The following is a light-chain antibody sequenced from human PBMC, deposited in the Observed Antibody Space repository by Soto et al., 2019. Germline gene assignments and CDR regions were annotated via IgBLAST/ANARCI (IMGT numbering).Light chain of an antibody. J-gene: IGLJ1*01. CDR3: SSYSTSSTPYV. V-gene: IGLV2-14*03. CDR2: DVS. Sequence: QTALTQPASVCGSPGQSITISCTGTSSDATDYNYISWFQQHPGKAPKLIIFDVSNGPSGVSNRFSVSKSANTASLTISGLQAEDETDYYCSSYSTSSTPYVFGTGTKLTVL. CDR1: SSDATDYNY.